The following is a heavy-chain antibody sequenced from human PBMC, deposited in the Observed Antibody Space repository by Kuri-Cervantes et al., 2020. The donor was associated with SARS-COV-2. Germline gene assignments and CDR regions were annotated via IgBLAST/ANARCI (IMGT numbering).Heavy chain of an antibody. CDR1: GGSINSSNW. CDR3: ARELGLTTVNWFDP. V-gene: IGHV4-4*02. D-gene: IGHD4-17*01. J-gene: IGHJ5*02. CDR2: IYYSGST. Sequence: SETLSLTCAVSGGSINSSNWWSWVRQPPGKGLEWIGYIYYSGSTNYNPSLKSRVTISVDTSKNQFSLKLSSVTAADTAVYYCARELGLTTVNWFDPWGQGTLVTVSS.